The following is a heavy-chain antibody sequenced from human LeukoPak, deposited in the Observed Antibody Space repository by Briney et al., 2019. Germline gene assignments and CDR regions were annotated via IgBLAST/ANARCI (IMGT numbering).Heavy chain of an antibody. J-gene: IGHJ5*02. V-gene: IGHV3-15*01. Sequence: EPGGSLRLSCAASGFTFSNAWMSWVRQAPGKGLEWVGRIKSKIDGGTTDYAAPVKGRFTISRDDSKNTLYLQMNSLKTEDTAVYYCTTAPAHLVVPAAMLVNWFDPWGQGTLVTVSS. D-gene: IGHD2-2*01. CDR2: IKSKIDGGTT. CDR3: TTAPAHLVVPAAMLVNWFDP. CDR1: GFTFSNAW.